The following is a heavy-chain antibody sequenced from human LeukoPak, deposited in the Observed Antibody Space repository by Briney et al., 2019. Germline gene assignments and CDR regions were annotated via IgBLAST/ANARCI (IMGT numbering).Heavy chain of an antibody. D-gene: IGHD3-10*01. Sequence: PGGSLRLSCAASGFTVSSNHMSWVRQAPGKGLEGVSVIYSGGSTYYEDSVKGRFTISRDNSKNTLYLQMNSLRADDTAVYYCARDLSPVVRASPMGYWGQGTLVTVSS. CDR1: GFTVSSNH. CDR3: ARDLSPVVRASPMGY. J-gene: IGHJ4*02. CDR2: IYSGGST. V-gene: IGHV3-66*01.